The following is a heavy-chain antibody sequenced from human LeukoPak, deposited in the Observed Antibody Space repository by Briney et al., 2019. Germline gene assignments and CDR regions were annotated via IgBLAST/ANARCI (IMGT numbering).Heavy chain of an antibody. Sequence: QPGRSLRLSCAASGFTFSSYGMHWVRQAPGKGLEWVAVIWYDGSNKYYADSVKGRFTIYRDNSKNTLYLQMNSLRAEDTAVYYCARGTGPAASDIDYWGQGTLVTVSS. D-gene: IGHD6-25*01. J-gene: IGHJ4*02. V-gene: IGHV3-33*01. CDR2: IWYDGSNK. CDR1: GFTFSSYG. CDR3: ARGTGPAASDIDY.